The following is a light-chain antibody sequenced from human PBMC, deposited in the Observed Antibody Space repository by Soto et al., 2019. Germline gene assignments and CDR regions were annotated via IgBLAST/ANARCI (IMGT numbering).Light chain of an antibody. CDR3: SSYTSSSTVV. J-gene: IGLJ2*01. CDR1: SSDVGGYNY. V-gene: IGLV2-14*01. CDR2: EVS. Sequence: QSVLTQPASVSGSPGQSITISCTGTSSDVGGYNYVSWYQQHPGKAPKLMIYEVSNRPSGVSNRFSGSKSANTASLTISGLQAEDEADYYCSSYTSSSTVVFGGGTKLTLL.